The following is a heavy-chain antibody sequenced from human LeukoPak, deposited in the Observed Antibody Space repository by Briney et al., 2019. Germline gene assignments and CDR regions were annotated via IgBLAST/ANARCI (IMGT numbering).Heavy chain of an antibody. V-gene: IGHV4-34*01. CDR1: GGSFSGYY. D-gene: IGHD2-2*01. J-gene: IGHJ6*03. Sequence: SETLSLTCAVYGGSFSGYYWSWIRQPPGKGLEWIGEINHSGSTNYNPSLKSRVTISVDTSKNQFSLKLSSVTAADTAVYYCARKLVVVPAAIGRYYYYYMDVWGKGTTVTVSS. CDR3: ARKLVVVPAAIGRYYYYYMDV. CDR2: INHSGST.